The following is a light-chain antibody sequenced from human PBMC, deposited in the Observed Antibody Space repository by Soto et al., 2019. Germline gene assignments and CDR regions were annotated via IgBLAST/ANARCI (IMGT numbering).Light chain of an antibody. Sequence: QSVLTQPPSVSGAPGQRVTISCTGSSSNIGAGYDVHWYQQVPGTAPKLLISGDSNRPSGVPDRFSGSQSGTSASLAINGLQAEDEADYYCQSYDSSLRGYVLFGGGTKLTVL. J-gene: IGLJ2*01. CDR3: QSYDSSLRGYVL. V-gene: IGLV1-40*01. CDR1: SSNIGAGYD. CDR2: GDS.